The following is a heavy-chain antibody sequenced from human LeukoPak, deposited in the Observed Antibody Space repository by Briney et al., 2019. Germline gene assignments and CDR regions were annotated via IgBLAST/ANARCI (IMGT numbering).Heavy chain of an antibody. CDR2: IYYSGIT. Sequence: KTSQTLSLTCTVSGGSISSGDFYWTWIRQPPGKGLEWIGYIYYSGITYYNPSLKSRVTISVDTSKNQFSLKLSSVTAADTAVYYCARLNGGSWGQGTLVTVSS. CDR1: GGSISSGDFY. J-gene: IGHJ4*02. V-gene: IGHV4-30-4*01. D-gene: IGHD2-15*01. CDR3: ARLNGGS.